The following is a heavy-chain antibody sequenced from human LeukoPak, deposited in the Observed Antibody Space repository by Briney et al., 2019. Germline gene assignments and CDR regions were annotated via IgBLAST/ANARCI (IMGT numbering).Heavy chain of an antibody. J-gene: IGHJ4*02. CDR1: GYRFSTYW. CDR2: IYPDDSDI. CDR3: AAYKGQQLVHY. D-gene: IGHD6-13*01. V-gene: IGHV5-51*01. Sequence: GESLKISCEGSGYRFSTYWIGWVRQMPGKGLERMGIIYPDDSDIKYSPSFQGQVTISVDVSINTAYLHWSSLEASDTAMYYCAAYKGQQLVHYWGQGTLVTVSS.